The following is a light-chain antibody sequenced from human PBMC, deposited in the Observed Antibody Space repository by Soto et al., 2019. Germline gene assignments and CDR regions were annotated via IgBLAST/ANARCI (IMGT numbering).Light chain of an antibody. CDR1: QDISTC. CDR3: QHRV. Sequence: DIQMTQSPSTLSASVGDRVTITCRASQDISTCLAWYQQRPGKAPHLLIYDASRLQSGVPSRFTGSGSGTEFTLTVSSLQPDDFATYYCQHRVFGPGTTLEIK. CDR2: DAS. J-gene: IGKJ3*01. V-gene: IGKV1-5*01.